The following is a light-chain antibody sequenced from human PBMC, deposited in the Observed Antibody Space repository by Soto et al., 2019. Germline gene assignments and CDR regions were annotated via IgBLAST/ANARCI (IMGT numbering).Light chain of an antibody. V-gene: IGKV1-5*01. Sequence: IQMTQSPSPLSASVGDRVTITCRASQSISTWLAWYQQKLGKAPKVLIYDASTLESGVPSRFSGSGSGTEFTLTISSLQPDDVATYYCQHYKSYSEALGQGTKVDIK. CDR3: QHYKSYSEA. J-gene: IGKJ1*01. CDR1: QSISTW. CDR2: DAS.